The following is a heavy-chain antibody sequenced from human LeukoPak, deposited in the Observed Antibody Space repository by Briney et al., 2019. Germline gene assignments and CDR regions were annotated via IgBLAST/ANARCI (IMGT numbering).Heavy chain of an antibody. CDR2: INHSGST. V-gene: IGHV4-34*01. Sequence: SETLSLTCAVYGGSFSGYYWSWIRQPPGKGLEWIGEINHSGSTNYNPSLKSRVTISVDTSKNQFSLKLNSVTAADTAVYYCASAVGFCSGGSCYSGAFDIWGQGTVVTVSS. CDR3: ASAVGFCSGGSCYSGAFDI. D-gene: IGHD2-15*01. J-gene: IGHJ3*02. CDR1: GGSFSGYY.